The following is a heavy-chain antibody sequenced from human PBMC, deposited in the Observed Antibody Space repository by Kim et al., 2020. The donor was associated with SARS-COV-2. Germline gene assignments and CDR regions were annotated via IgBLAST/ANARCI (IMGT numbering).Heavy chain of an antibody. Sequence: GGSLRLSCAASGFPFSDAGIHWVRQAPGQGLEWVGQIRNKGSGGTTDYAAPVKGRFSISRDDSKNTLYLQMSGLKIEDTAVYYCATDWVSGTSYILAFDLWGQGTMVTVS. V-gene: IGHV3-15*01. CDR3: ATDWVSGTSYILAFDL. D-gene: IGHD3-10*01. CDR1: GFPFSDAG. J-gene: IGHJ3*01. CDR2: IRNKGSGGTT.